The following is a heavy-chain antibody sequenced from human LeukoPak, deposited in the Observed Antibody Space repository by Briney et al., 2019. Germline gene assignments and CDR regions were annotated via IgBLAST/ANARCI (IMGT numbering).Heavy chain of an antibody. CDR1: GGSISSYY. D-gene: IGHD1-1*01. Sequence: SETLSLTCTVSGGSISSYYWSWIRQPPGKGLEWIGYIYYRGTTNYNPSLNSRVTISLDSSKNQFSLKLSSVTAADTAVYYCARGPPRTGRERYFDYWGLGNLVSVSS. CDR3: ARGPPRTGRERYFDY. V-gene: IGHV4-59*01. J-gene: IGHJ4*02. CDR2: IYYRGTT.